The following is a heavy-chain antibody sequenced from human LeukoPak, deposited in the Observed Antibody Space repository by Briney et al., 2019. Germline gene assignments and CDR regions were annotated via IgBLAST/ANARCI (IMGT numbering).Heavy chain of an antibody. CDR2: ISYDGSNK. D-gene: IGHD6-19*01. CDR3: ARLPGIAVAGLGSNFDY. V-gene: IGHV3-30-3*01. J-gene: IGHJ4*02. CDR1: GFTFSSYA. Sequence: GRSLRLSCAASGFTFSSYAMHWVRQAPGKGLEWVAVISYDGSNKYYADSVKGRFTISRDNSKNTLYLQMNSLRAEDTAVYYCARLPGIAVAGLGSNFDYWGQGTLVTVSS.